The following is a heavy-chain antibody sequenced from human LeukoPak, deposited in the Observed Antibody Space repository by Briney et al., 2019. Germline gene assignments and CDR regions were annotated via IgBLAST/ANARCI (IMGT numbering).Heavy chain of an antibody. CDR3: ARGPRITLIRGGQWYYYMDV. V-gene: IGHV1-46*01. D-gene: IGHD3-10*01. Sequence: GASMKVSCKASGYTFTIYYIHWVRQAPGQGLEWMGLINPSGGSTNYAQKFQGRVTMTRDTSTSTVYMELSSLRSEDTAVYYCARGPRITLIRGGQWYYYMDVWGKGTTVTISS. J-gene: IGHJ6*03. CDR2: INPSGGST. CDR1: GYTFTIYY.